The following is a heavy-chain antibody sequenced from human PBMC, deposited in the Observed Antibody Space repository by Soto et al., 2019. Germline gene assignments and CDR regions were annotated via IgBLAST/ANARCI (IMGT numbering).Heavy chain of an antibody. D-gene: IGHD2-8*02. V-gene: IGHV3-74*01. CDR1: GFALSSYW. Sequence: EVQLVESGGGLVQAGGSLRLSCAASGFALSSYWMHWVRRVPGKGLVWVSRINPDGSRIDYADSVRGRFTISRDNAKNTLFLQMNNLRAKDTALYHCARVPVGAYGKFDPWGQGTLVTVSS. CDR3: ARVPVGAYGKFDP. J-gene: IGHJ5*02. CDR2: INPDGSRI.